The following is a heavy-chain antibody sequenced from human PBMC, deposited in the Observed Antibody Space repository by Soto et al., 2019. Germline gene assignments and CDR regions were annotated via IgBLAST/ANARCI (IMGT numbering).Heavy chain of an antibody. CDR3: ARESEDLTSNFDY. Sequence: LRLSCEASGFRFNSYSMNWVRQAPQKGLEWVSLIDARSNYIYYADSVKGRFTISRDNARNSLYLEMNSLRAEDTAVYYCARESEDLTSNFDYWGQGTLVTVSS. CDR2: IDARSNYI. CDR1: GFRFNSYS. V-gene: IGHV3-21*06. J-gene: IGHJ4*02.